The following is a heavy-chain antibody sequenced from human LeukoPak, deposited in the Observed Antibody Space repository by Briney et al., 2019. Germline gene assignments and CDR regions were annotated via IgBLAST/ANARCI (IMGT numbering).Heavy chain of an antibody. V-gene: IGHV3-7*01. CDR1: GFTFSRYQ. CDR3: VRDWGGTEAAGDL. Sequence: PGGSLRLSCAASGFTFSRYQMSWGRQAPGKGLEWVAKVKQDGNEKYYVDSVEGRFTISRDNAKSPLYLELNTLRVEDTAVYYCVRDWGGTEAAGDLWGQGTLVTVSS. D-gene: IGHD6-13*01. CDR2: VKQDGNEK. J-gene: IGHJ5*02.